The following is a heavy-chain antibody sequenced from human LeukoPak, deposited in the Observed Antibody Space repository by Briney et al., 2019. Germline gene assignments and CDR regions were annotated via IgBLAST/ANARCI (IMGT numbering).Heavy chain of an antibody. CDR3: ASTMITFGGVIARFDY. CDR1: GFTFSSYA. D-gene: IGHD3-16*02. V-gene: IGHV3-23*01. CDR2: ISGSGGST. J-gene: IGHJ4*02. Sequence: PGGSLRLSCAASGFTFSSYAMSWVRQAPGKGLEWVSAISGSGGSTYYADSVKGRLTISRDNSKNTLYLQMNSLRAEDTAVYYRASTMITFGGVIARFDYWGQGTLVTVSS.